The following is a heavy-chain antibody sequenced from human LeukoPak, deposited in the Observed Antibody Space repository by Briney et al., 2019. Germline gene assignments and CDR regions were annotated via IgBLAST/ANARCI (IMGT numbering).Heavy chain of an antibody. CDR3: ARSNQADDY. CDR2: INPGGSSI. Sequence: GGSLRLSCAASGLTFSSYWMHWVRHVPGKGLVWVARINPGGSSITYADSVKGRFTISRDNAKNTLYLQMDSLRAEDTGVYYCARSNQADDYWGQGTLVTVSS. D-gene: IGHD1-14*01. J-gene: IGHJ4*02. V-gene: IGHV3-74*01. CDR1: GLTFSSYW.